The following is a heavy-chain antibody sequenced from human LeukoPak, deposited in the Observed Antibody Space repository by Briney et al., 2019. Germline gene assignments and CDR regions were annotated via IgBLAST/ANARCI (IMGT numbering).Heavy chain of an antibody. CDR1: GYTFIGYY. D-gene: IGHD3-22*01. J-gene: IGHJ4*02. V-gene: IGHV1-18*04. Sequence: ASVKVSCKASGYTFIGYYMHWVRQAPGQGLEWMSWLSAYNGNTNYAQKLQGRVTMTTDTSTSTAYMELRSLRSDDTAVYYCARFGDYYDSSGYYHFDYWGQGTLVTVSS. CDR2: LSAYNGNT. CDR3: ARFGDYYDSSGYYHFDY.